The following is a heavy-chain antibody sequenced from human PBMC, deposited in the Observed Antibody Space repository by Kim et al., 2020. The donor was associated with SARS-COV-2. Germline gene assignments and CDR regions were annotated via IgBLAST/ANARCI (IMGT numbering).Heavy chain of an antibody. V-gene: IGHV1-2*04. J-gene: IGHJ3*02. CDR1: GYTFTGYY. Sequence: QVQLVQSGAEVKKPGASVKVSCKASGYTFTGYYMHWVRQAPGQGLEWMGWINPNSGGTNYAQKFQGWVTRTRDTSISTAYMELSRLRSDDTAVYYCARGGGYSSSWYVVDGAFDIWGQGTMVTVSS. D-gene: IGHD6-13*01. CDR2: INPNSGGT. CDR3: ARGGGYSSSWYVVDGAFDI.